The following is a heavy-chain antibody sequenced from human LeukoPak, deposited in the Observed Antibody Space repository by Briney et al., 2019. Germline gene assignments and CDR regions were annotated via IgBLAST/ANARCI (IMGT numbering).Heavy chain of an antibody. CDR3: ARDHLPAGAPGYYMDV. Sequence: SETLSLTCTVPGGSVSSHFWSWIRQPPGKGLEGIGYIYNSGITNYNPSLKSRVTMSVDTSKNQFSLMLRSVTAADTAVYYCARDHLPAGAPGYYMDVWGKGTTVTVSS. CDR1: GGSVSSHF. J-gene: IGHJ6*03. D-gene: IGHD4/OR15-4a*01. CDR2: IYNSGIT. V-gene: IGHV4-59*02.